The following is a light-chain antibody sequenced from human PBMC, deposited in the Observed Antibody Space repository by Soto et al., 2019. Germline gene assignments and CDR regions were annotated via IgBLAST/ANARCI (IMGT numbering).Light chain of an antibody. CDR1: QSITGW. J-gene: IGKJ1*01. CDR3: QQYNPYSPWT. CDR2: KAS. Sequence: DIQMTQSPPTLSASVGDRVTISCRASQSITGWLAWFQQKPGKAPKLLISKASKLESGVPSRFSGSGSGTDFTLTISGLQPDDFATYYCQQYNPYSPWTFGQGTKVHIK. V-gene: IGKV1-5*03.